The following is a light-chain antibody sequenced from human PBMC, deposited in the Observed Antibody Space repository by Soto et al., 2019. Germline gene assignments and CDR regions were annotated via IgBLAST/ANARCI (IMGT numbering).Light chain of an antibody. CDR1: QSLLHSTGNNY. J-gene: IGKJ2*01. V-gene: IGKV2-28*01. CDR3: MHALATPYT. Sequence: DIVMTQSPLSLSVTPGEPASISCRSSQSLLHSTGNNYLDWYMQKPGQSPQLLIYLSSNRASGVPDRLSGSGSGTEFTLKISRVEAEDAGGYYCMHALATPYTFGQGTKLEIK. CDR2: LSS.